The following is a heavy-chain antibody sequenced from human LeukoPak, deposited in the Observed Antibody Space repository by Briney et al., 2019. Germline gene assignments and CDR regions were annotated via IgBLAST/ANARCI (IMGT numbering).Heavy chain of an antibody. CDR1: GFTFSDYY. V-gene: IGHV3-11*01. D-gene: IGHD2-2*02. CDR2: ISSSGSTI. Sequence: GGSLRLSCAASGFTFSDYYMSWLRQAPGKGLEWVSYISSSGSTIYYADSVKGRFTISRDNAKNSLYLQMNSLRAEDTAVYYCARGYYYSSSTSCYTAFYYYMDVWGKGTTVTVSS. CDR3: ARGYYYSSSTSCYTAFYYYMDV. J-gene: IGHJ6*03.